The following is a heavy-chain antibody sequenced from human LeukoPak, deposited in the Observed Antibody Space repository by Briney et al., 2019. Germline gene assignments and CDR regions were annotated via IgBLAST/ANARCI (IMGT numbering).Heavy chain of an antibody. D-gene: IGHD6-19*01. Sequence: SGPTLLNPTETLTLTCTFSGFSLSTSGMCVSWIRQPPGKALQWLARIDWDDDKYYSTSLETRLTISKDTSKNQVVLTMTKMDPVDTATYYCARMTGAYSSGWFAFDIWGQGTMVTVSS. CDR2: IDWDDDK. V-gene: IGHV2-70*11. J-gene: IGHJ3*02. CDR3: ARMTGAYSSGWFAFDI. CDR1: GFSLSTSGMC.